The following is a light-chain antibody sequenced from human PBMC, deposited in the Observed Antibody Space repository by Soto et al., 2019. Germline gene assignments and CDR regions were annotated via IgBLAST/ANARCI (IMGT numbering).Light chain of an antibody. CDR2: GAS. CDR1: QSISSSY. J-gene: IGKJ2*01. CDR3: QQYGSSPNT. Sequence: EIVLTQSPGTLSLSLGEGATLSCRASQSISSSYLAWYQQKPGQAPRLLIYGASSRATGIPDRFSGSGSGTDFTLTISRLEPEDFAVYYCQQYGSSPNTFGQGTKLEIK. V-gene: IGKV3-20*01.